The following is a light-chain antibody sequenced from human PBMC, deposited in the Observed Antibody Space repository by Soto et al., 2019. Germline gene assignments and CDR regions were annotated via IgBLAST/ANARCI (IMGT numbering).Light chain of an antibody. CDR1: QSISSW. CDR3: QQYNSYSRT. J-gene: IGKJ1*01. CDR2: KAS. Sequence: DIQMTQSPSTLSASVGDRVTITCRASQSISSWLAWYQQKPGKAPNLLIYKASSLESGVPSRFSGSGSWTEFTLNISSLQPDDFATYYCQQYNSYSRTFGQGTKVEIK. V-gene: IGKV1-5*03.